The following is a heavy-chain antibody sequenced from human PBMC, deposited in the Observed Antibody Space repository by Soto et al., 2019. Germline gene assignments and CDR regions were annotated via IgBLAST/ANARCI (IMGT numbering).Heavy chain of an antibody. J-gene: IGHJ4*02. V-gene: IGHV4-31*03. CDR1: GASINSGGNC. D-gene: IGHD1-26*01. CDR2: IYFSGST. Sequence: PSDTLSLTCTVSGASINSGGNCFICVCQLPGKGLEWIGYIYFSGSTYYNPSLENRVTISLDTSQNQFSLKLSSVTAADTPVYYCASGNAWEDLLAYWGQGTVVTVSS. CDR3: ASGNAWEDLLAY.